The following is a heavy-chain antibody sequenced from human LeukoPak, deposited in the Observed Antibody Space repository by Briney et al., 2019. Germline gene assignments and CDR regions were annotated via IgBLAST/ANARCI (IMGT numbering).Heavy chain of an antibody. CDR1: GGTFSSYT. V-gene: IGHV1-69*02. CDR2: IIPILGIA. D-gene: IGHD3-10*01. CDR3: ASSKTPYWVTMVRGVTFGALYFDP. J-gene: IGHJ5*02. Sequence: PKASVKVSCKASGGTFSSYTISWVRQAPGQGLEWMGRIIPILGIANYAQKFQGRVTITADKSTSTAYMELSSLRSEDTAVYYCASSKTPYWVTMVRGVTFGALYFDPWGQGTLVTVSS.